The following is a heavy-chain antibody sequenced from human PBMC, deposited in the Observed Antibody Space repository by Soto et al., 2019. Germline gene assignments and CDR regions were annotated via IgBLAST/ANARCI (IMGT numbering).Heavy chain of an antibody. Sequence: SETLSLTCTVSGGSISSYYWSWIRQPPGKGLEWIGYIYYSGSTNYNPSLKSRVTISVDTSKNQFSLKLSSVTAADTAVYYCARGRFGAGRYYYGMDVWGQGTTVIVSS. CDR2: IYYSGST. J-gene: IGHJ6*02. CDR3: ARGRFGAGRYYYGMDV. D-gene: IGHD3-10*01. V-gene: IGHV4-59*01. CDR1: GGSISSYY.